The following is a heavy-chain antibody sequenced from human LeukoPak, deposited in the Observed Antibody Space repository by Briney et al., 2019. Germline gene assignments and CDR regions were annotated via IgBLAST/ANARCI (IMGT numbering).Heavy chain of an antibody. CDR2: IYYSGST. Sequence: SQTLSLTCTVYGGSISSGGYYWSWIRQHPGKGLEWIGYIYYSGSTYYNPSLKSRVTISVDTSKNQFSLKLSSVTAADTAVYYCARSAEGGFRAVSGFDPWGQGTLVTVSS. V-gene: IGHV4-31*03. D-gene: IGHD2-15*01. J-gene: IGHJ5*02. CDR3: ARSAEGGFRAVSGFDP. CDR1: GGSISSGGYY.